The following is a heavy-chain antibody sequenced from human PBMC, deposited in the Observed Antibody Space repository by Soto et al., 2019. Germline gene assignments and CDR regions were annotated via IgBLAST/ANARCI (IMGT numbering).Heavy chain of an antibody. CDR3: AKEVWSGPMDV. D-gene: IGHD3-3*01. Sequence: QVQLVESGGGVVQPGRSLRLSCAASGFTFSSYGMHWVRQAPGKGLEWVAVISYDGSNKNYADSVKGRFTISRGNSKNTQYLQMNSLRAEDTAVYYCAKEVWSGPMDVWGQGTTVTVSS. CDR2: ISYDGSNK. CDR1: GFTFSSYG. V-gene: IGHV3-30*18. J-gene: IGHJ6*02.